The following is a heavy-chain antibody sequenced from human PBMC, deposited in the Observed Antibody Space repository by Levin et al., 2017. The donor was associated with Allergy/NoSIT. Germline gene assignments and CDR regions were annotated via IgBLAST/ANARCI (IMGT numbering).Heavy chain of an antibody. V-gene: IGHV1-18*01. CDR3: ARELYSSGWYADWFDP. J-gene: IGHJ5*02. CDR1: GYTFTSYG. D-gene: IGHD6-19*01. Sequence: ASVKVSCKASGYTFTSYGISWVRQAPGQGLEWMGWISAYNGNTNYAQKLQGRVTMTTDTSTSTAYMELRSLRSDDTAVYYCARELYSSGWYADWFDPWGQGTLVTVSS. CDR2: ISAYNGNT.